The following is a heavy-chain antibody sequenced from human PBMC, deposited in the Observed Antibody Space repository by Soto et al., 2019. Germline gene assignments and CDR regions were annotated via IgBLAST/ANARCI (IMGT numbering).Heavy chain of an antibody. J-gene: IGHJ6*02. CDR3: ARDRWQQLFGMDV. CDR1: GFTVSSNY. CDR2: IYSGGST. D-gene: IGHD6-13*01. Sequence: GGSLRLSCAASGFTVSSNYMSWVRQAPGKGLEWVSVIYSGGSTYYADSVKGRFTISRDNSKNTLYLQMNSLRAEDTAVYYCARDRWQQLFGMDVWGQGTTVTVSS. V-gene: IGHV3-53*01.